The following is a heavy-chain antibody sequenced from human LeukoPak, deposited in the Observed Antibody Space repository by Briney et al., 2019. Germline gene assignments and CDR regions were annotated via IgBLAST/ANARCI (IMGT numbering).Heavy chain of an antibody. CDR1: DYSISSGYY. Sequence: SETLSLTCTVSDYSISSGYYWGWIRQPPGKGLEWIGEIYHSGSTNYNPSLKSRVTISVDKSKNQFSLKLSSVTAADTAVYYCARYYDDHGDYWGQGTLVTVSS. CDR3: ARYYDDHGDY. J-gene: IGHJ4*02. D-gene: IGHD3-22*01. CDR2: IYHSGST. V-gene: IGHV4-38-2*02.